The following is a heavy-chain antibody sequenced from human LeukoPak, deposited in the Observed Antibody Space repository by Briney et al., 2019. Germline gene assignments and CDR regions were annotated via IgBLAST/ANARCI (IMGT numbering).Heavy chain of an antibody. V-gene: IGHV4-61*02. CDR3: AREFGDWFDP. Sequence: SETLSLTCTVSGGSISSGSYYWSWIRQPAGKGLEWIGRIYTSGSTNYNPSLKSRVTISVDTSKNQFSLKLSSVTAADTAVYYCAREFGDWFDPWGQGTLVTVSS. J-gene: IGHJ5*02. D-gene: IGHD3-10*01. CDR2: IYTSGST. CDR1: GGSISSGSYY.